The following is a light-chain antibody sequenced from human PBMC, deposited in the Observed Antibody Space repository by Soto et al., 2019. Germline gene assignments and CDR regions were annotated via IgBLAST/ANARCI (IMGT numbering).Light chain of an antibody. CDR2: GAS. CDR1: QSVSSSY. V-gene: IGKV3-20*01. J-gene: IGKJ2*01. Sequence: ENVLTQSPGTLSLSPGERATLSCRASQSVSSSYLAWYQQKPGQAPRLLIYGASSRATGIPDRFSGSGSGTDFTLTISRLEPEDFAVYYCQQYGSSPQTFGQGTKLDIK. CDR3: QQYGSSPQT.